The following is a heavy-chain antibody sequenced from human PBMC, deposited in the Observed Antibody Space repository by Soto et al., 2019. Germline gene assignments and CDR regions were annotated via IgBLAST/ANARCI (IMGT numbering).Heavy chain of an antibody. J-gene: IGHJ5*02. D-gene: IGHD3-16*02. CDR2: IYYSGST. Sequence: LSLTCTVSGGSISSGGYYWSWIRQHPGKGLEWIGYIYYSGSTYYNPSLKSRVTISVDTSKNQFSLKLSSVTAADTAVYYCAVGRGIDGNWFDPWGQGTLVTVSS. CDR3: AVGRGIDGNWFDP. V-gene: IGHV4-31*03. CDR1: GGSISSGGYY.